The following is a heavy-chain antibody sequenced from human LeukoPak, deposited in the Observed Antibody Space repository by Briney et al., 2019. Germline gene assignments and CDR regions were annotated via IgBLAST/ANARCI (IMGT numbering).Heavy chain of an antibody. CDR2: IYHSGST. D-gene: IGHD2-2*01. CDR3: ARTIVVVPAAIFWFDP. V-gene: IGHV4-30-2*01. J-gene: IGHJ5*02. CDR1: GGSISSGGYS. Sequence: SQTLSLTCAVSGGSISSGGYSWGWIRQPPGKGLEWIGYIYHSGSTYYNPSLKSRVTISVDRSKNQFSLKLSSVTAADTAVYYCARTIVVVPAAIFWFDPWGQGTLVTVSS.